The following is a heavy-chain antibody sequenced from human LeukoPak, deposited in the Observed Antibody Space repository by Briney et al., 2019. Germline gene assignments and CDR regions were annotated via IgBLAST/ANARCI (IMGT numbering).Heavy chain of an antibody. CDR1: GYTFTSYD. J-gene: IGHJ5*02. Sequence: GASVKVSCKASGYTFTSYDINWVRQATGQGLEWMGWMNPNSGNTGYAQKFQGRVTMTRNTSISTACMELSSLRSEDTAVYYCANEAVWFGELAFDPWGQGTLVTVSS. CDR2: MNPNSGNT. CDR3: ANEAVWFGELAFDP. D-gene: IGHD3-10*01. V-gene: IGHV1-8*01.